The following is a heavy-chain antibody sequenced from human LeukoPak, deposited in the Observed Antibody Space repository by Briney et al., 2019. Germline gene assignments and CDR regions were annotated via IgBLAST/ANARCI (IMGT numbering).Heavy chain of an antibody. CDR3: AKDRSIGTYYTFDS. CDR2: ISGSGAIS. D-gene: IGHD1-26*01. Sequence: GGSLRLSCAASAFTFSNYAMTWVRQAPGKGLEWVSTISGSGAISYYADSVKGRFTISRDNSKNTLFLHMSSLRVEDTAVYHCAKDRSIGTYYTFDSWGQGALVTVSS. V-gene: IGHV3-23*01. J-gene: IGHJ4*02. CDR1: AFTFSNYA.